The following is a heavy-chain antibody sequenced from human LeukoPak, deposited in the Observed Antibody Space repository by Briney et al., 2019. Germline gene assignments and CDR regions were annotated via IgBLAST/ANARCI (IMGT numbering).Heavy chain of an antibody. J-gene: IGHJ4*02. CDR1: GFTFSSYW. D-gene: IGHD5-18*01. Sequence: GGSLRLSCAASGFTFSSYWMSWVRQAPGKGLEWVANIKKDGSEKYYVDSVKGRFTISRDNAKTSLYLQMNSLRAEDTAVYYCARDLSGVTGYTYGRGIDYRGQGTLVTVSS. V-gene: IGHV3-7*01. CDR3: ARDLSGVTGYTYGRGIDY. CDR2: IKKDGSEK.